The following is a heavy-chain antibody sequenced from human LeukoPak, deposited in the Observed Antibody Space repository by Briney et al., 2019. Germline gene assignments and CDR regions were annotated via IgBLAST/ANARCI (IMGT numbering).Heavy chain of an antibody. CDR3: ASPGSVGDTGMPDY. CDR2: IKQDGSVK. D-gene: IGHD5-18*01. Sequence: SGGSLRLSCAASGFTLSIYAMNWVRQAPGKGLEWVANIKQDGSVKYYVDSVKGRFTISRDNAKNSLYLQMNSLRAEDTAVYYCASPGSVGDTGMPDYWGQGTLVTVSS. CDR1: GFTLSIYA. J-gene: IGHJ4*02. V-gene: IGHV3-7*01.